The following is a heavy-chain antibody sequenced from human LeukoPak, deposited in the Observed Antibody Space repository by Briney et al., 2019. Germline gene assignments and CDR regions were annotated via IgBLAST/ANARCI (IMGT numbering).Heavy chain of an antibody. D-gene: IGHD5-12*01. V-gene: IGHV4-59*01. Sequence: SETLSLTCTVSGGPISSYYWSWIRQPPGKGLEWIGYIYYSGSTNYNPSLKSRVTISVDTSKNQFSLKLSSVTAADTAVYYCARCGYSGYNDYWGQGTLVTVSS. CDR2: IYYSGST. J-gene: IGHJ4*02. CDR3: ARCGYSGYNDY. CDR1: GGPISSYY.